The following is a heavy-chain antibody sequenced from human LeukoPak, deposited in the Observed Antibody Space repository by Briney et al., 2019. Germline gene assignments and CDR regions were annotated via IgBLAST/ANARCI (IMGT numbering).Heavy chain of an antibody. Sequence: SETLSLTCIVSGDSVSSGTYYWTRLRQPAGKGLEWIGRIHTSGNTNYSPSPKSRVTISRDTSKNQFSLRLTSVTAADTAVYYCVRDWNGDYFDYWGQGTLVTVSS. V-gene: IGHV4-61*02. J-gene: IGHJ4*02. CDR1: GDSVSSGTYY. CDR3: VRDWNGDYFDY. D-gene: IGHD1-1*01. CDR2: IHTSGNT.